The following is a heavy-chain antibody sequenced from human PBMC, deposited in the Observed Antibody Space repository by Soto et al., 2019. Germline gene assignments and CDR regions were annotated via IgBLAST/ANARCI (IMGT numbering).Heavy chain of an antibody. CDR1: GFTFSSYA. V-gene: IGHV3-23*01. Sequence: GSLRLSCAASGFTFSSYAMSWVRQAPGKGLEWVSGISGSGVDKYYADSVKGRFTISRDNSRNTVYLQMNSLRVEDTAIYYCAKDLREMATIRPDSWGQGTLVTVSS. J-gene: IGHJ4*02. CDR2: ISGSGVDK. CDR3: AKDLREMATIRPDS. D-gene: IGHD5-12*01.